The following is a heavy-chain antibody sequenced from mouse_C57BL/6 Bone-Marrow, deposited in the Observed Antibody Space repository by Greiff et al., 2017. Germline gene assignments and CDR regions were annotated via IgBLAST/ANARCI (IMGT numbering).Heavy chain of an antibody. J-gene: IGHJ2*01. D-gene: IGHD1-1*01. CDR2: IYPRSGNT. CDR1: GYTFTSYG. CDR3: ANYYGLDY. Sequence: QVPLKQSGAELARPGASVKLSCKASGYTFTSYGISWVKQRTGQGLEWIGEIYPRSGNTYYTEKVKGQATLTADKSSSTAYMELRSLTSVDSAVYFCANYYGLDYWGQGTTLTVSS. V-gene: IGHV1-81*01.